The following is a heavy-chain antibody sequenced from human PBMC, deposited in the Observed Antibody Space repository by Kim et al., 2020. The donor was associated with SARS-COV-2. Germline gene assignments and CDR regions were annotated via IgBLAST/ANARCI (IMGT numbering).Heavy chain of an antibody. V-gene: IGHV3-48*03. J-gene: IGHJ6*02. CDR1: GFTFSSYE. D-gene: IGHD3-16*01. CDR2: ISSSGSTI. CDR3: ARDRNYAESLQHYYYYYYGMDV. Sequence: GGSLRLSCAASGFTFSSYEMNWVRQAPGKGLEWVSYISSSGSTIYYADSVKGRFTISRDNAKNSLYLQMNSLRAEDTAVYYCARDRNYAESLQHYYYYYYGMDVWGQGTTVTVSS.